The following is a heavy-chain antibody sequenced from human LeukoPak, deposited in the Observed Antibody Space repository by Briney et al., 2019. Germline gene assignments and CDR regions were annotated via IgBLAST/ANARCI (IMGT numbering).Heavy chain of an antibody. Sequence: GRSLRLSCAASGFNFNSYAVHWVRQAPGKGLEWVAVISYDGSINFYAASVKGRFPISRDNSKNTLYLQMNSLRAEDSALYFCARDRRYCGGGSCYFDYFFDYWGQGTLVTVSS. CDR2: ISYDGSIN. CDR3: ARDRRYCGGGSCYFDYFFDY. V-gene: IGHV3-30-3*01. J-gene: IGHJ4*02. CDR1: GFNFNSYA. D-gene: IGHD2-15*01.